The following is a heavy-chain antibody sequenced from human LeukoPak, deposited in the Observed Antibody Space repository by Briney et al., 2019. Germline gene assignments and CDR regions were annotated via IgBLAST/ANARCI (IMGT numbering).Heavy chain of an antibody. CDR3: AMGSSVAGTS. CDR2: ISWNSGSI. D-gene: IGHD6-19*01. J-gene: IGHJ5*02. CDR1: GSTFSSYW. V-gene: IGHV3-9*01. Sequence: GGSLRLSCAASGSTFSSYWMSWVRQAPGKGLEWVSGISWNSGSIGYADSVKGRFTISRDNAKNSLYLQMNSLRAEDTALYYCAMGSSVAGTSWGQGTLVTVSS.